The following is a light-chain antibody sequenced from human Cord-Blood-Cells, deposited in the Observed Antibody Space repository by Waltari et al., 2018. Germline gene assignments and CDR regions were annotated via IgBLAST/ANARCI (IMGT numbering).Light chain of an antibody. Sequence: QSALPQPPSASGSPGPSVTISCTGTSIDVGGYTYVSWYQQHPGKAPKLMIYDVSKRPSGVPDRFSGSKSGNTASLTVSGLQAEDEADYYCSSYAGSNNLVFGGGTKLTVL. J-gene: IGLJ2*01. CDR2: DVS. CDR3: SSYAGSNNLV. V-gene: IGLV2-8*01. CDR1: SIDVGGYTY.